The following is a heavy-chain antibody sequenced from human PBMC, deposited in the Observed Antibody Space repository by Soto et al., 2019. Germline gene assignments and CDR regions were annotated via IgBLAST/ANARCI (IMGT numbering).Heavy chain of an antibody. D-gene: IGHD1-1*01. CDR3: ASSSPYRLIQTPAGNQYYYPMDV. Sequence: QVQLVQSGAEVKKPGSSVKVSCKASGGNFSSYAISWLRQAPGQGLEWMGGIIPVFRTTNYEQKLQGRVTITADGSTSTAYMELSSLTSADTAVYYCASSSPYRLIQTPAGNQYYYPMDVWGHGTTVTVSS. CDR2: IIPVFRTT. J-gene: IGHJ6*02. V-gene: IGHV1-69*01. CDR1: GGNFSSYA.